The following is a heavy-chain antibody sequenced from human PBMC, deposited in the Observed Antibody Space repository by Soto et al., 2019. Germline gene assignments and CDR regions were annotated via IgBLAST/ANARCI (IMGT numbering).Heavy chain of an antibody. Sequence: EVQVLEYGGGLVQPGWYLRLSCAATGFTFSDFAMSWVRQYPGKGLEWVSRIYGGGNGPHYADSVKGRVTISRDNSKNTLYLQMNSLSAEDTAVYYCAKMEGMDSWAESFDYWGQGTLVIVSS. D-gene: IGHD2-2*03. CDR1: GFTFSDFA. CDR2: IYGGGNGP. J-gene: IGHJ4*02. CDR3: AKMEGMDSWAESFDY. V-gene: IGHV3-23*01.